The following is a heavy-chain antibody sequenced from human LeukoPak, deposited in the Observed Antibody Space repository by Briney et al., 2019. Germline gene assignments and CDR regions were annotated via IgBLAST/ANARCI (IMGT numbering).Heavy chain of an antibody. Sequence: SETLFLTCTVSGGSIGSYYWSWTRQPPGKGLEWIAYISYSGSAYYNPSLKSRVTISIDTSKNQFSLKVNSVTAADTAMYYCARIMALSYGMDVWGQGTTVTVSS. V-gene: IGHV4-59*08. CDR2: ISYSGSA. D-gene: IGHD3-16*01. CDR3: ARIMALSYGMDV. CDR1: GGSIGSYY. J-gene: IGHJ6*02.